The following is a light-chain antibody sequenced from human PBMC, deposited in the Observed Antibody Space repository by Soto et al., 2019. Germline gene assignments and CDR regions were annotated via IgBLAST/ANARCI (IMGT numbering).Light chain of an antibody. CDR2: GAS. CDR3: QQYANLPPT. Sequence: EIVMTQSPATLSVSPGERATLSCRASQSVSSNLAWYQQKPGQAPRLLIYGASTRATGIPARFSGSGSGTEFTPTISSLQSEDIATYYCQQYANLPPTFGQGTRLEIK. CDR1: QSVSSN. V-gene: IGKV3-15*01. J-gene: IGKJ5*01.